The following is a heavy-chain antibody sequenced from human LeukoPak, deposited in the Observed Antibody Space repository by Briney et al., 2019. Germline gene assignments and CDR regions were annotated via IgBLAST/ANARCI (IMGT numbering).Heavy chain of an antibody. CDR3: AKGNDIGGYYYPHFDY. CDR1: GFTFSSNA. Sequence: GGSLRLSCAASGFTFSSNAMCWVRQAPGKGLEWVSLISGTGGTTYYADSVKGRLTISRDNSKNTLYLQMNSLRVEDTAVYYCAKGNDIGGYYYPHFDYWGQGTLVTVSS. D-gene: IGHD3-22*01. J-gene: IGHJ4*02. CDR2: ISGTGGTT. V-gene: IGHV3-23*01.